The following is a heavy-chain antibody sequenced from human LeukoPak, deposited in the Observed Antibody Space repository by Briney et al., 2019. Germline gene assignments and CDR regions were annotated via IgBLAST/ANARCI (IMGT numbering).Heavy chain of an antibody. Sequence: ASVKVSCKVSGYTLTELSMHWVRQAPGKGLEWMGGFDPEDGETIYAQKFQRRVTMTEDTSTDTAYMELSSLRSEDTAVYYCATGRYYDSSGYYRLKIIGHFDYWGQGTLVTVSS. D-gene: IGHD3-22*01. CDR3: ATGRYYDSSGYYRLKIIGHFDY. CDR2: FDPEDGET. J-gene: IGHJ4*02. CDR1: GYTLTELS. V-gene: IGHV1-24*01.